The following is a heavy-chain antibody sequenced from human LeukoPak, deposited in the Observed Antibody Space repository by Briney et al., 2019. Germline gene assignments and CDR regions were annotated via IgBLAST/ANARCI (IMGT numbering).Heavy chain of an antibody. CDR2: IHPGDSDT. CDR3: AGLPHRYFHF. D-gene: IGHD1-14*01. V-gene: IGHV5-51*01. Sequence: GESLQINCKGSGYSFTNYWIGWVRQMPGKGLEWMGIIHPGDSDTRYSPSFQGQVTISVDKSVSTAYQQRSSLKTSDTAMYFCAGLPHRYFHFWGQGTLVTVSS. J-gene: IGHJ4*02. CDR1: GYSFTNYW.